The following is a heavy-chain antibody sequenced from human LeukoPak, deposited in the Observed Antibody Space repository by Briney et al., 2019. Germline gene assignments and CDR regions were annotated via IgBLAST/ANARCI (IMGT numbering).Heavy chain of an antibody. D-gene: IGHD4-23*01. CDR3: ARSTTVAAEFDY. J-gene: IGHJ4*02. Sequence: GGSLRLSCAASGFTFSSYAMHWVRQAPGKGLEYVSAISSNGGSTYYANSVKGRFTISRDNSKNTLYLQMGSLRAEDMAVYYCARSTTVAAEFDYWGQGTLVTVSS. V-gene: IGHV3-64*01. CDR2: ISSNGGST. CDR1: GFTFSSYA.